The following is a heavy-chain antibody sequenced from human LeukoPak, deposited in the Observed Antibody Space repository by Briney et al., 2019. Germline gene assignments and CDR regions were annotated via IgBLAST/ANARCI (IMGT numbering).Heavy chain of an antibody. CDR3: ARLEFDDFWSGYYDRGYYFDY. CDR1: GGSFSGYY. CDR2: IYYSGST. J-gene: IGHJ4*02. D-gene: IGHD3-3*01. Sequence: SETLSLTCAVYGGSFSGYYWGWIRQPPGKGLEWIGSIYYSGSTYYNPSLKSRVTISVDTSKSQFSLKLSSVTAADTAVYYCARLEFDDFWSGYYDRGYYFDYWGQGTLVTVSS. V-gene: IGHV4-39*01.